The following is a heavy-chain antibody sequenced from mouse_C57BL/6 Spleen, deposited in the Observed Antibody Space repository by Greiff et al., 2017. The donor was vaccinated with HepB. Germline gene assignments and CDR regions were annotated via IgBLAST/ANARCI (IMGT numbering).Heavy chain of an antibody. D-gene: IGHD1-1*01. J-gene: IGHJ2*01. CDR3: AGYYYGSSYGYYFDY. V-gene: IGHV1-76*01. Sequence: VQLQQSGAELVRPGASVKLSCKASGYTFTDYYINWVKQRPGQGLEWIARIYPGSGNTYYNEKFKGKATLTAEKSSSTAYMQLSSLTSEDSAVYFCAGYYYGSSYGYYFDYWGQGTTLTVSS. CDR2: IYPGSGNT. CDR1: GYTFTDYY.